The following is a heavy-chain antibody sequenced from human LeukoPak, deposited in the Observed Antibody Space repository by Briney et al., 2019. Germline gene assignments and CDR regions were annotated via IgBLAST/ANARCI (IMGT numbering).Heavy chain of an antibody. CDR2: IYPGDSDI. CDR3: ARLVAVGGVYYFDY. Sequence: GESLKISCKGSGYSFTSYWIGWVRQMPGKGLEWMGIIYPGDSDITYSPSFQGQVTISADKSISTAYLQWSSLKASGTAMYYCARLVAVGGVYYFDYWGQGTLVTVSS. V-gene: IGHV5-51*01. J-gene: IGHJ4*02. CDR1: GYSFTSYW. D-gene: IGHD6-19*01.